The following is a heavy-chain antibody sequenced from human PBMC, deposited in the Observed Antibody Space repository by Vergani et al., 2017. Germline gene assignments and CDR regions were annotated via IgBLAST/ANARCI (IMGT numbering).Heavy chain of an antibody. CDR2: IYYSGST. J-gene: IGHJ4*02. V-gene: IGHV4-59*01. D-gene: IGHD3-22*01. CDR1: GDSMSPYY. Sequence: QVQLQESGPRLVKPSETLSLTCTVSGDSMSPYYWSWIRQPPGRGLEWIGFIYYSGSTNYNPSLKSRVTISVDTSKNQFSLKLSSVTAADTAVYYCARTYYYDSSGYFWGNYFDYWGQGTLVTVSS. CDR3: ARTYYYDSSGYFWGNYFDY.